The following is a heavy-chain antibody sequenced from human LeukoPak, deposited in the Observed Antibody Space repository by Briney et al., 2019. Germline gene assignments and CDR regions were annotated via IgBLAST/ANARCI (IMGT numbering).Heavy chain of an antibody. CDR2: INHSGST. J-gene: IGHJ4*02. V-gene: IGHV4-34*01. Sequence: SETLSLTCAVYGGSFSGYYWSWIRQPPGKGLEWIGEINHSGSTNYNPSLKSRVTISVDTSKNQFSLKLSSVTAADTAVYYCASRAGPYCGGDCYSFDYWGQGTLVTVSS. CDR3: ASRAGPYCGGDCYSFDY. D-gene: IGHD2-21*02. CDR1: GGSFSGYY.